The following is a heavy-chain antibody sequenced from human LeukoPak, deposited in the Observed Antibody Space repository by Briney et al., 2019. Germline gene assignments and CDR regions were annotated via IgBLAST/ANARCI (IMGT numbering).Heavy chain of an antibody. CDR3: ARLGQQLDY. CDR1: GYTFTGYY. J-gene: IGHJ4*02. CDR2: INPDSGGA. D-gene: IGHD5-24*01. V-gene: IGHV1-2*06. Sequence: ASVKVSCKASGYTFTGYYMHWVRQAPGQGLEWMGRINPDSGGANYAQKFQDRVTMTRDTSISTAYMELSRLRSDDTAMYYCARLGQQLDYWGQGTLVTVSS.